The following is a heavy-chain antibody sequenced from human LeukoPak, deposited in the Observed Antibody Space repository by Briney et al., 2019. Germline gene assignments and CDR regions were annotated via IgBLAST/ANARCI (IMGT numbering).Heavy chain of an antibody. CDR3: ARHRFASYYFDY. D-gene: IGHD2-21*01. J-gene: IGHJ4*02. CDR1: GGSFSGYY. Sequence: PSETLSLTCAVYGGSFSGYYWSWIRQPPGKGLEWIGYIYYSGSTNYNPSLKSRVTISVDTSKNQFSLKLSSVTAADTAVYYCARHRFASYYFDYWGQGTLVTVSS. CDR2: IYYSGST. V-gene: IGHV4-59*08.